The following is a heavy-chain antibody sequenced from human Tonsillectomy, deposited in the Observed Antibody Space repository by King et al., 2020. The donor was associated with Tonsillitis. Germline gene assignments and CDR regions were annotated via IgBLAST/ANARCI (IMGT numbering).Heavy chain of an antibody. V-gene: IGHV1-69*01. D-gene: IGHD3-3*01. Sequence: VQLVESAAGVKKPGSSVKVSCEASGVTFSSNVISWVRQAPGQGLEWMGGIIPIFGTANYAQKFQGRVTITADESTSTAYMELSSLRSEDTAVYFCARAPLITIFGVVTPLYFDYWGQGTLVTVSS. J-gene: IGHJ4*02. CDR2: IIPIFGTA. CDR3: ARAPLITIFGVVTPLYFDY. CDR1: GVTFSSNV.